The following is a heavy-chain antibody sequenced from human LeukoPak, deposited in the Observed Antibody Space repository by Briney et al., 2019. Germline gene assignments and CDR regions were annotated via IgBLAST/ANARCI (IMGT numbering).Heavy chain of an antibody. CDR1: GASINSYY. CDR3: ARGGVYFDY. Sequence: SETLSLTCTVSGASINSYYWGWIRQPPGKGLEWIGSIHYSGSSNYNPSLKSRVTISIDTSKNQFSLKLNSVTAADTVVYYCARGGVYFDYWGQGTLVTVSS. V-gene: IGHV4-59*01. CDR2: IHYSGSS. J-gene: IGHJ4*02. D-gene: IGHD6-13*01.